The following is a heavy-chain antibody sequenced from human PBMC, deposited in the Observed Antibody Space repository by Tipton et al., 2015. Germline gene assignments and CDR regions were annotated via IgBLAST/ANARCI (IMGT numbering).Heavy chain of an antibody. CDR1: GGSISSGDYS. J-gene: IGHJ2*01. D-gene: IGHD1-1*01. V-gene: IGHV4-30-2*01. CDR3: AKAGTYNPSWFFEL. Sequence: TLSLTCIVSGGSISSGDYSWGWIRQPPGKGLECIGYIYHSGSTYYNPSFRSRVTMSVDKSQNQISLRLNSVTAADTAMYYCAKAGTYNPSWFFELWGRGTLVTVSS. CDR2: IYHSGST.